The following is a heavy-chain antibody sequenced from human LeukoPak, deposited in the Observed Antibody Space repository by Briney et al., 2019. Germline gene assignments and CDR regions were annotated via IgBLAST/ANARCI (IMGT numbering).Heavy chain of an antibody. CDR1: GGTFSSYA. Sequence: SVKVSCKASGGTFSSYAISWVRQAPGQGLEWMGGIIPIFGTANYAQKFQGRVTITADESTSTAYMELSSLRSEDTAVYYCARDKTGITMIVGGEFDYWGQGTLVTVSS. D-gene: IGHD3-22*01. CDR2: IIPIFGTA. CDR3: ARDKTGITMIVGGEFDY. J-gene: IGHJ4*02. V-gene: IGHV1-69*13.